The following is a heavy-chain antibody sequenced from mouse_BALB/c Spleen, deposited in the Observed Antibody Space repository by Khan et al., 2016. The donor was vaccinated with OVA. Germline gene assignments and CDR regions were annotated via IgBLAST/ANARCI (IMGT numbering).Heavy chain of an antibody. V-gene: IGHV1-4*01. Sequence: QVQLKESGAELARPGASVKMSCKASGYTFTSNTMHWVKQRPGQGLEWIGYINPRSSYTNYNQKFKDKATLTADKSSSTACMQLSSLTSEDSAVYYCARRTTGYAMDYWGQGTSVTVSS. CDR2: INPRSSYT. J-gene: IGHJ4*01. D-gene: IGHD2-14*01. CDR3: ARRTTGYAMDY. CDR1: GYTFTSNT.